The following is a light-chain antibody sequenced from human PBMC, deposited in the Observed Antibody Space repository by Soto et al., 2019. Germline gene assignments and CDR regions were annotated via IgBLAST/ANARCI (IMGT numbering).Light chain of an antibody. CDR1: QDISNY. CDR3: QQYDSYSWT. J-gene: IGKJ1*01. CDR2: DAS. V-gene: IGKV1-33*01. Sequence: DIQMTQSPSSLSASVGDRVTITCQASQDISNYLNWYQQKPGKAPKLLIYDASNSETGVPSRFSGSGSGTDFTFTISSLQPEDIATYYCQQYDSYSWTFGQGTKVEIK.